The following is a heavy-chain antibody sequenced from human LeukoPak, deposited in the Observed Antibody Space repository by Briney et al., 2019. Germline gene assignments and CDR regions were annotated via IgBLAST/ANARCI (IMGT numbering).Heavy chain of an antibody. D-gene: IGHD5-18*01. CDR1: GFSLSTSGVG. Sequence: SGPTLVKPTQTLTLTCTFSGFSLSTSGVGVGWIRQPPGKALEWLALIYWDDDKRYSPSLKSRLTITKDTSKNQVVLTMTNMDPVDTATYYCARRSTDGFGYSYGYVDYWGQGTLVTVSS. J-gene: IGHJ4*02. V-gene: IGHV2-5*02. CDR3: ARRSTDGFGYSYGYVDY. CDR2: IYWDDDK.